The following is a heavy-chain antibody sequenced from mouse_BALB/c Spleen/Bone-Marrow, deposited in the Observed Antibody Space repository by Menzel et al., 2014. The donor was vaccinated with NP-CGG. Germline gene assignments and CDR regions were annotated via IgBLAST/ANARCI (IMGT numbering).Heavy chain of an antibody. CDR1: GFTFSDYY. Sequence: DVMLVESGGGLVKPGGSLKLSCAASGFTFSDYYMYWVRQTPEKRLEWVATISDGGSYTYYPDSVKGRFTISRDSAKNNLYLQMSSLKSEDTAMYYCARVVTTATLYWYFDVWGAGTTVTVSS. CDR3: ARVVTTATLYWYFDV. J-gene: IGHJ1*01. CDR2: ISDGGSYT. D-gene: IGHD1-2*01. V-gene: IGHV5-4*02.